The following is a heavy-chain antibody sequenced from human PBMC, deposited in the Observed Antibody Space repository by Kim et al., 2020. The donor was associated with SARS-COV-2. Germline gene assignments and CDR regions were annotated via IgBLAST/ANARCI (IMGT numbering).Heavy chain of an antibody. Sequence: VKGRFTISRDNSKNTLYLQMNSLRAEDTAVYYCAKDGGGIAAAGYWYFDLWGRGTLVTVSS. J-gene: IGHJ2*01. D-gene: IGHD6-13*01. CDR3: AKDGGGIAAAGYWYFDL. V-gene: IGHV3-23*01.